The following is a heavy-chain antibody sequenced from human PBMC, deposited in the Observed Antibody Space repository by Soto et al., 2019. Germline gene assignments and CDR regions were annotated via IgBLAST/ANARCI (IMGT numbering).Heavy chain of an antibody. J-gene: IGHJ4*02. CDR1: GGTFSSYA. CDR3: ASTDGYNYLFYFDY. Sequence: GASVKVSCKASGGTFSSYAISWVRQAPGQGLEWMGGIIPIFGTANYAQKFQGRVTITADESTSTAYMELSSLRSEDTAVYYCASTDGYNYLFYFDYWGQGTLVTVSS. V-gene: IGHV1-69*13. D-gene: IGHD5-12*01. CDR2: IIPIFGTA.